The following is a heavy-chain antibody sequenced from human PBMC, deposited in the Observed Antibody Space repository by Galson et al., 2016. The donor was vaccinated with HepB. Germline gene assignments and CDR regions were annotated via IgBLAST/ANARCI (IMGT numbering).Heavy chain of an antibody. Sequence: SLRLSCAASGFTVSSNYMSWVRQAPGKGLEWASIIYSGISTYYADSVKGRFIISRDNSKNTLYLQMNSLRAEDTAVYYCVRDGGYYYGMDVWGQGTTVTVSS. J-gene: IGHJ6*02. CDR2: IYSGIST. V-gene: IGHV3-53*01. D-gene: IGHD3-10*01. CDR3: VRDGGYYYGMDV. CDR1: GFTVSSNY.